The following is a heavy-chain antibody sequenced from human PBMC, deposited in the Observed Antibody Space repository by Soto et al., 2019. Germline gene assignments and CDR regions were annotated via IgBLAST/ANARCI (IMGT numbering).Heavy chain of an antibody. CDR1: GFSFSDHY. CDR2: SRNKANSYST. J-gene: IGHJ4*02. V-gene: IGHV3-72*01. CDR3: ARFSGSYTRGRDY. D-gene: IGHD1-26*01. Sequence: EVQLVESGGGLVQPGGSLRLSCAASGFSFSDHYMDWVRHAPGKGLEWVGRSRNKANSYSTEYAASVKGTFTISRAQSKQPLYLQMNLLKTEDRAVYDCARFSGSYTRGRDYWGQGTLVTVSS.